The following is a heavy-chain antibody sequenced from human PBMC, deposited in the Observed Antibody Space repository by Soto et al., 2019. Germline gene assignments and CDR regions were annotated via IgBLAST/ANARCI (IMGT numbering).Heavy chain of an antibody. J-gene: IGHJ3*02. CDR1: GFTFSSYS. CDR3: ARDLDSSGYYPHDAFDT. CDR2: ISSSSSTI. V-gene: IGHV3-48*01. Sequence: GGSLRLSCAASGFTFSSYSMNWVRQAPGKGLEWVSYISSSSSTIYYADSVKGRFTISRDNAKNSLYLQMNSLRAEDTAVYYCARDLDSSGYYPHDAFDTWGQGTMVTVS. D-gene: IGHD3-22*01.